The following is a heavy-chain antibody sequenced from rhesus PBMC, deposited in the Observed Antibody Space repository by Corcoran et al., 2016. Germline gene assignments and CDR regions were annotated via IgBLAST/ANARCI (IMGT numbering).Heavy chain of an antibody. D-gene: IGHD6-37*01. CDR3: ARSVGGLDS. CDR1: GGSFSHYW. V-gene: IGHV4-80*01. CDR2: INGNRVNT. J-gene: IGHJ6*01. Sequence: QVQLQESGQGLVKPSETLSRHCAVSGGSFSHYWWRWIRQPPGKGMEWIGEINGNRVNTNYSPSLKSRVTISKDASKNQFSLKLSSVTAADTAVYYCARSVGGLDSWGHGVVVTVSS.